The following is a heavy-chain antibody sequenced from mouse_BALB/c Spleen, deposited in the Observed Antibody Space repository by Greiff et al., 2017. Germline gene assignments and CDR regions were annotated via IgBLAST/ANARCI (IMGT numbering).Heavy chain of an antibody. CDR3: ARGRGLRYLDY. D-gene: IGHD1-1*01. CDR2: ISSGGST. V-gene: IGHV5-6-5*01. CDR1: GFTFSSYA. Sequence: EVQVVESGGGLVKPGGSLKLSCAASGFTFSSYAMSWVRQTPEKRLEWVASISSGGSTYYPDSVKGRFTISRDNARNILYLQMSSLRSEDTAMYYCARGRGLRYLDYWGQGTTLTVSS. J-gene: IGHJ2*01.